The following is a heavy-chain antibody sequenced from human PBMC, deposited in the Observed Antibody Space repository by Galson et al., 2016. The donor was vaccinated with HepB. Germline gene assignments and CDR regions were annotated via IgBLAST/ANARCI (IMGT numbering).Heavy chain of an antibody. CDR2: INIDGDSI. Sequence: SLRLSCAASGFTFTNYDIHWVRQAPGTGLVWVSRINIDGDSITYADSVRGRFAISRDNSKNTQYLQMSSLRPEDTALYYCVKDRGCPNCRYDYWGQGALVTVSS. CDR1: GFTFTNYD. D-gene: IGHD1-1*01. V-gene: IGHV3-74*01. CDR3: VKDRGCPNCRYDY. J-gene: IGHJ4*02.